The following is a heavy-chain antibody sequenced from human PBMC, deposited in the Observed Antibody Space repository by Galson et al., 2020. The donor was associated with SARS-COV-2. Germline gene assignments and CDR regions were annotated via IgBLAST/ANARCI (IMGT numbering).Heavy chain of an antibody. J-gene: IGHJ5*02. V-gene: IGHV3-7*03. Sequence: GGSLRLSCAASGFTFSSYWMSWVRQAPGKGLEWVANIKQDGSEKYYVDSVKGRFTISRDNAKNSLYLQMNSLRAEDTAVYYCARLHDILTGGGWFDPWGQGTLVTVSS. CDR1: GFTFSSYW. CDR3: ARLHDILTGGGWFDP. D-gene: IGHD3-9*01. CDR2: IKQDGSEK.